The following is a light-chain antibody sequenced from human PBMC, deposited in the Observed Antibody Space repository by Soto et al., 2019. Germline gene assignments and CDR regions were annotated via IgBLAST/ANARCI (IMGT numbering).Light chain of an antibody. CDR2: DVT. J-gene: IGLJ1*01. CDR3: SSYTPSSTLYV. V-gene: IGLV2-14*03. Sequence: QSALTQPASVSGSPGQSISISCTGTSSDVGGYDYVSWYQQHPDKGPKLMIYDVTNRPSGVSDRFSGSKSGNTASLTISGLQSEDEADYYCSSYTPSSTLYVFGTGTKLTVL. CDR1: SSDVGGYDY.